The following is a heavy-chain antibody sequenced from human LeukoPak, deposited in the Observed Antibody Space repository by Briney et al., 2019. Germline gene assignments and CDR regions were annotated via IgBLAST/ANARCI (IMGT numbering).Heavy chain of an antibody. D-gene: IGHD1-1*01. Sequence: GGSLRLSCAASGFTLSNYVMHWVRQAPGKGLEWVAFIRYDGSDEWYADSVKGRFTISRDTSKNTLYLQMNSLRTEDTAVYYCTANWNGDYWGQGTLVSVSS. CDR3: TANWNGDY. CDR2: IRYDGSDE. CDR1: GFTLSNYV. J-gene: IGHJ4*02. V-gene: IGHV3-30*02.